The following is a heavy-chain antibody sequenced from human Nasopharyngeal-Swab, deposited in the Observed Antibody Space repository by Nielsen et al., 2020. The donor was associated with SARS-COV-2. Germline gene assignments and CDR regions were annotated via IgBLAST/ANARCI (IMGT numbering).Heavy chain of an antibody. V-gene: IGHV4-34*01. CDR2: INHSGST. J-gene: IGHJ4*02. Sequence: WIRQPPGKGLEWIGEINHSGSTNYNPSLKSRLTISVDTSKNQFSLKLSSVTAADTAVYYCVRRAYDFWSGYYDYYFDYWGQGTLVTVSS. CDR3: VRRAYDFWSGYYDYYFDY. D-gene: IGHD3-3*01.